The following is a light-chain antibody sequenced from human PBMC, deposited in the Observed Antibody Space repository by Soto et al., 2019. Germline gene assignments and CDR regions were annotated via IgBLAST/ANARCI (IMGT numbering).Light chain of an antibody. CDR2: DAS. V-gene: IGKV1-5*01. Sequence: IQMPQSTSTLSASVGARVTTTCRASLSISSWLAWYQQKPGKAPKLLIYDASSLESGVPSRFSGSGSGTEFTLTISSLQPDDFATYYCQQYNSYLITFGQGTRLEI. J-gene: IGKJ5*01. CDR1: LSISSW. CDR3: QQYNSYLIT.